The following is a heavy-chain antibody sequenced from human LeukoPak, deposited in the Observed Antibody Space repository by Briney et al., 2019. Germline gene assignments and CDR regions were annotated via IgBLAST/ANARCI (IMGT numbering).Heavy chain of an antibody. Sequence: GGSLRLSCAASGVTFSSYWMNRARQAPGKGLEWVASINHNGNVNYYVDSVKGRFTISRDNAKNSLYLQMSNLRAEDTAVYFCARGGGLDVWGQGATVTVSS. CDR1: GVTFSSYW. V-gene: IGHV3-7*03. D-gene: IGHD3-16*01. CDR3: ARGGGLDV. CDR2: INHNGNVN. J-gene: IGHJ6*02.